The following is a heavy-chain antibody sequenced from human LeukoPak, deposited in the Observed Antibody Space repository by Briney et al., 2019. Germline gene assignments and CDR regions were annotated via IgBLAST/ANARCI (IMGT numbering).Heavy chain of an antibody. V-gene: IGHV1-3*03. CDR1: GYTFTNYA. CDR2: INAANGHT. Sequence: ASVKVSCKASGYTFTNYAIHWVRQAPGQRFEWMGWINAANGHTKYSQEFQDRITITRDTSATTAYMELSNLRSEDMALYYCARGRGPPNTNRDFYYYYYMDVWGTGTTVTVSS. CDR3: ARGRGPPNTNRDFYYYYYMDV. D-gene: IGHD3-10*01. J-gene: IGHJ6*03.